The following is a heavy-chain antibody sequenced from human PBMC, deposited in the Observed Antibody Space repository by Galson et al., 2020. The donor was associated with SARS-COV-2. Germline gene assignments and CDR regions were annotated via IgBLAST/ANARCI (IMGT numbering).Heavy chain of an antibody. CDR3: ARSGPSGWLTDAFDI. CDR2: ISYDENNK. D-gene: IGHD6-19*01. Sequence: GESLKISCAASGFTFSSYAMHWVRQAPGKGLEWVAVISYDENNKYYVDSVKGRFTISRDNSKNTLYLQVNSLRAEDTAVYYCARSGPSGWLTDAFDIWGQGTMVTVSS. V-gene: IGHV3-30*01. CDR1: GFTFSSYA. J-gene: IGHJ3*02.